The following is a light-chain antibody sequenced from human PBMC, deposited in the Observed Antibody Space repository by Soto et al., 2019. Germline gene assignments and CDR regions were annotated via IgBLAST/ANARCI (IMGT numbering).Light chain of an antibody. CDR1: NSAVGGYNY. Sequence: QSALTQPASVSGSPGQSITISCTGTNSAVGGYNYVSWYQQHPGKAPKLMIYDVSNRPSGVSNRFSGSKSGNTASLTISGLQAEDDADYYCSSYTSSSTLYVFGTGTKLTVL. J-gene: IGLJ1*01. CDR2: DVS. CDR3: SSYTSSSTLYV. V-gene: IGLV2-14*01.